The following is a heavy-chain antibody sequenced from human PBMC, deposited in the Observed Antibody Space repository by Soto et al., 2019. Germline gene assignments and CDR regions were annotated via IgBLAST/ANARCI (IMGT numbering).Heavy chain of an antibody. CDR3: SIKVNVDTAMVNYFDY. D-gene: IGHD5-18*01. Sequence: SVKVSCKASGGNFSRYAISWVRQAPGQGLEWLVSFIPIFVTSNYAQKFQGRVAITAYQSTSTAYMELSSLRSEDTAVYYCSIKVNVDTAMVNYFDYWGQGTLVTFSS. CDR2: FIPIFVTS. V-gene: IGHV1-69*13. CDR1: GGNFSRYA. J-gene: IGHJ4*02.